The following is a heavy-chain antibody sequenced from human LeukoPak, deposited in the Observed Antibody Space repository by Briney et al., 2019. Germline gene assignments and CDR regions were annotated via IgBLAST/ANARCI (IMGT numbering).Heavy chain of an antibody. V-gene: IGHV3-33*01. J-gene: IGHJ4*02. CDR1: GFTFSSYG. CDR3: ARDFELSH. D-gene: IGHD3-16*02. Sequence: GGSLRLSCAASGFTFSSYGMHWVRQAPGKGLEWVALIWYDGSSKHYADSVRGRFTISRDNSKNTLYLQMNSLRAEDTAVYYCARDFELSHWGQGTRVTVSS. CDR2: IWYDGSSK.